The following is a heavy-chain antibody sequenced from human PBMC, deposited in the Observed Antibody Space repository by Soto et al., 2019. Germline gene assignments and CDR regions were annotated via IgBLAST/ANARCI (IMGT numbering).Heavy chain of an antibody. V-gene: IGHV3-21*01. Sequence: GGSLRLSCAASGFTFSSYSMNWVRQAPGKGLEWVSSISSSSSYIYYADSVKGRFTISRDNAKNSLYLQMNSLRAEDTAVYYCARDRRFWGVDYWGQGTLVTVSS. CDR2: ISSSSSYI. CDR1: GFTFSSYS. CDR3: ARDRRFWGVDY. D-gene: IGHD7-27*01. J-gene: IGHJ4*02.